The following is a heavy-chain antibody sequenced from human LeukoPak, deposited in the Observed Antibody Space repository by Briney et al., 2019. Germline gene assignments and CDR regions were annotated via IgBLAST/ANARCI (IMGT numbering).Heavy chain of an antibody. D-gene: IGHD6-19*01. V-gene: IGHV4-61*01. CDR1: GDSVSSGNYY. Sequence: PSETLSLTCTISGDSVSSGNYYWTWLRQPPGKGLEWIGNIYYSGSTNNDPSLKSRVTISVDTSKNQFSLKLSSVTAADTAVYYCARETIAVAALGYWGQGTLVTVSS. CDR3: ARETIAVAALGY. CDR2: IYYSGST. J-gene: IGHJ4*02.